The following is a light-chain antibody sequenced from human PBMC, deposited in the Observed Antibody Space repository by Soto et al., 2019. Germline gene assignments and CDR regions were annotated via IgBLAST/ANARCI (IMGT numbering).Light chain of an antibody. CDR2: DSN. CDR3: GTWDTSLSVWV. V-gene: IGLV1-51*01. J-gene: IGLJ3*02. CDR1: NSNIGNNY. Sequence: QSVLTQPPSVSAAPGQKVTISCSGSNSNIGNNYVSWYQQLPGTAPTLVIFDSNKRPSGIPARFSGSKSGTSATLGITGLQTGDEADYWCGTWDTSLSVWVFGGGTKLTVL.